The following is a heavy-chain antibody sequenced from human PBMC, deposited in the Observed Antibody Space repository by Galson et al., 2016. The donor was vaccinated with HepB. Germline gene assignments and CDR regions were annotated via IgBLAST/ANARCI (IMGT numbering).Heavy chain of an antibody. J-gene: IGHJ4*02. CDR1: GFSLSDSW. CDR3: IREFGRPKDF. CDR2: IEKDGSVI. V-gene: IGHV3-74*01. D-gene: IGHD1-26*01. Sequence: SLRLSCAASGFSLSDSWMHWVRQAPGKGLVWVSRIEKDGSVINYGDSVKGRFTISRDNAENTLYLQMNNLRSDDTAVYYCIREFGRPKDFWGQGTLVTVSS.